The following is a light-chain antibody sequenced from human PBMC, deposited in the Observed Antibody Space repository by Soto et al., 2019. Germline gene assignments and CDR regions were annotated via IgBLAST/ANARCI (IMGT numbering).Light chain of an antibody. J-gene: IGKJ4*01. CDR3: QQYYSTPPT. V-gene: IGKV4-1*01. CDR1: QSVLYSSNNKNY. CDR2: WAY. Sequence: DIVMTQSPDSLAVSLGERATINCKSSQSVLYSSNNKNYLAWYQQKPGQPPKLLIYWAYTRESGVPDRFSGSGSGTDFTLTISSLQAGDVAVYYCQQYYSTPPTFGGGTKVDIK.